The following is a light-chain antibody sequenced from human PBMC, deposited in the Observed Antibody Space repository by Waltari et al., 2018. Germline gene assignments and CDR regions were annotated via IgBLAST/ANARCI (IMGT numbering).Light chain of an antibody. CDR3: CSYAGSSIVI. CDR2: EVS. V-gene: IGLV2-23*02. J-gene: IGLJ2*01. Sequence: QSALTQPASVSGSPGQSITISCTGSSSDVGSYNLVSWYQQYPGKAPKLMIYEVSRRPAGVSSLFSGSKSGNTASRTISGLQAEDGADYYCCSYAGSSIVIFGGGTTLTVL. CDR1: SSDVGSYNL.